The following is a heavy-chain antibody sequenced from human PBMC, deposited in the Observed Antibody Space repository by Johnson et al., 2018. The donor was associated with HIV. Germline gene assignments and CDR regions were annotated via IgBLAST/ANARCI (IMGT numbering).Heavy chain of an antibody. CDR3: ARDEGSAWTFDAFDI. J-gene: IGHJ3*02. CDR2: ISYDGSNK. CDR1: GFTFSSYA. Sequence: QVQLVESGGGVVQPGRSLRLSCAASGFTFSSYAMHWVRQAPGKGLEWVAVISYDGSNKYYADSVTGRFTISRDNSKNTLYLQMSSLRTEDTAVYYCARDEGSAWTFDAFDIWGQGTMVAVSS. D-gene: IGHD6-19*01. V-gene: IGHV3-30*04.